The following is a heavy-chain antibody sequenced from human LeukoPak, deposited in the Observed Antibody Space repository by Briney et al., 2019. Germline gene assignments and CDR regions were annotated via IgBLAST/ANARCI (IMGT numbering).Heavy chain of an antibody. CDR3: RIQLWPLDY. V-gene: IGHV3-30*03. CDR2: ISYDGSNK. J-gene: IGHJ4*02. D-gene: IGHD5-18*01. Sequence: PGRSLRLSCAASGFTFSSYGMHWVRQAPGKGLEWVAVISYDGSNKYYADSVKGRFTISRDNSKNTLYLQMNSLRAEDRAVYYCRIQLWPLDYWGQGALVTVSS. CDR1: GFTFSSYG.